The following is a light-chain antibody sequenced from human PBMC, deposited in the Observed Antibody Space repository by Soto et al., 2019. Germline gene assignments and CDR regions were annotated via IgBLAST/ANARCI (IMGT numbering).Light chain of an antibody. CDR3: CSYAGTYSYV. Sequence: QSALTQPPSASGSPGQSVTISCTGTSSDIGTYDYVSWYQHLPDKAPKFIIYDVSKRPSGVPDRFSGSKSGNTASLTISGLRAEDEADYYCCSYAGTYSYVFGTGTKLTVL. CDR2: DVS. CDR1: SSDIGTYDY. V-gene: IGLV2-11*01. J-gene: IGLJ1*01.